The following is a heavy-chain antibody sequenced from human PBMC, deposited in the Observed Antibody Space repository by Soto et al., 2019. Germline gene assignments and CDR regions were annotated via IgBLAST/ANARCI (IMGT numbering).Heavy chain of an antibody. D-gene: IGHD3-10*01. CDR3: ARGVYGSGNYYTGPSAFDI. J-gene: IGHJ3*02. Sequence: QVQLEQSGAEVKKPGSSVKVSCKASGGTLSDHGVAWLRQAPGQGLEWMGGTIPVFNTAKYAQKIQGRVTVTADKFTNISYMELSSLISEDTAFYFCARGVYGSGNYYTGPSAFDIWGQGTMVIVSS. CDR1: GGTLSDHG. V-gene: IGHV1-69*06. CDR2: TIPVFNTA.